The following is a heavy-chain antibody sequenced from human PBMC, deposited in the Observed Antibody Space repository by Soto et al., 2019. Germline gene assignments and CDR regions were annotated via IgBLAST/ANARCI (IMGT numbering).Heavy chain of an antibody. Sequence: QVQLVQSGAEVKKPGASVKVSCKASGYTFTSYDINWVRQATGQGLEWMGWMNPNSGNTGYAQKFQGRVTMTRNTSISTAYMELSSLRSEDTAVYYCARVPRITMVRGVQIHNWFDPWGQGTLVTVSS. J-gene: IGHJ5*02. CDR3: ARVPRITMVRGVQIHNWFDP. CDR1: GYTFTSYD. CDR2: MNPNSGNT. V-gene: IGHV1-8*01. D-gene: IGHD3-10*01.